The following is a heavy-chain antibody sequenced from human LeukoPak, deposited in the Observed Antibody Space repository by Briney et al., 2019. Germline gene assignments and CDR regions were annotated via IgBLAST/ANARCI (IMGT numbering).Heavy chain of an antibody. Sequence: GASVKVSCKASGYTFTSYAMHWVRQAPGQRLEWMGWINAGNGNTKYSQKFQGRVTITRDTSASTAYMELSSLRSEDTAVYYCAREGRGSGYYYDFDYWGQGTLVTVSS. CDR2: INAGNGNT. J-gene: IGHJ4*02. CDR3: AREGRGSGYYYDFDY. V-gene: IGHV1-3*01. CDR1: GYTFTSYA. D-gene: IGHD3-22*01.